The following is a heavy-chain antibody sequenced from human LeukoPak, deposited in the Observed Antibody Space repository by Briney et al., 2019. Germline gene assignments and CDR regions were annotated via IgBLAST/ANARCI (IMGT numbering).Heavy chain of an antibody. CDR2: IWYDGSNK. V-gene: IGHV3-33*01. J-gene: IGHJ4*02. CDR3: TREFGSGTFD. CDR1: GFTFSSYG. D-gene: IGHD2-2*01. Sequence: PGGSLRLSCAASGFTFSSYGMHWVRQAPGKGLEWVAVIWYDGSNKYYADSVKGRFTISRDNSKNTLYLQMNGLRAEDTAMYFCTREFGSGTFDWGQGTLVTVSS.